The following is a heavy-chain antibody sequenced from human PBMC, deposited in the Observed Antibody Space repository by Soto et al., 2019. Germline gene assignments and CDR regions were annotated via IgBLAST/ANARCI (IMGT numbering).Heavy chain of an antibody. CDR2: INDSGIT. J-gene: IGHJ6*02. CDR3: ARGRSSVPDRRGIGYYGLDV. Sequence: QVQLQQWGAEVLKPSETLSLTCVVNGGSFSGYYWSWIRQSPGKGLEWIGEINDSGITDSNPSLERRGTISVDMSKNQFSLNLKSVTAADSAVYHCARGRSSVPDRRGIGYYGLDVWGQGTTVTVSS. D-gene: IGHD6-6*01. CDR1: GGSFSGYY. V-gene: IGHV4-34*01.